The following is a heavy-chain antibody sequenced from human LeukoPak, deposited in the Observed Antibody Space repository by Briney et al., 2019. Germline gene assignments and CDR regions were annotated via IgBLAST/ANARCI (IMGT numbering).Heavy chain of an antibody. V-gene: IGHV4-59*12. D-gene: IGHD7-27*01. CDR2: IYYSGST. J-gene: IGHJ5*02. CDR3: AREGPRSWFDP. CDR1: GGSISSYY. Sequence: SETLSLTCTVSGGSISSYYWSWIRQPPGKGLEWIGYIYYSGSTNYNPSLKSRVTISVDRSKNQFSLKLSSVTAADTAVYYCAREGPRSWFDPWGQGTLVTVSS.